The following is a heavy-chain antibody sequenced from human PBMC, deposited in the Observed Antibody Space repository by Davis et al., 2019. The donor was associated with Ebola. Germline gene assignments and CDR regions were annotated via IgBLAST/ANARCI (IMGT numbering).Heavy chain of an antibody. CDR2: INAGNGNT. CDR1: GYTFTSYA. Sequence: AASVKVSCKASGYTFTSYAMHWVRQAPGQRLEWMGWINAGNGNTNYAQKFQGRVTITRDTSASTAYMELSSLRSEDTAVYYCARVGHYYYYGMDVWGQGTTVTVSS. D-gene: IGHD1-26*01. CDR3: ARVGHYYYYGMDV. J-gene: IGHJ6*02. V-gene: IGHV1-3*01.